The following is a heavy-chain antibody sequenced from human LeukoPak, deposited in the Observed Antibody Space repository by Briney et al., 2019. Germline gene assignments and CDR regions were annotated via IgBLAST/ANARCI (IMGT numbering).Heavy chain of an antibody. CDR1: GFTFSSYA. Sequence: GGSLRLSCSASGFTFSSYAMHWARHAPEKGLEYVSEINNNGGSTQYADSGKGRLTISRDNAKNTLDYQMNSRTAEDKATYYCVQTIVTFGGLMRPGAFDIWGEGKMVTVSA. CDR3: VQTIVTFGGLMRPGAFDI. CDR2: INNNGGST. V-gene: IGHV3-64D*06. J-gene: IGHJ3*02. D-gene: IGHD3-16*01.